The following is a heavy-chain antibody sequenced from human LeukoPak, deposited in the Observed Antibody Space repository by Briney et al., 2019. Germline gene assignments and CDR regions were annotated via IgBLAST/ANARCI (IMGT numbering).Heavy chain of an antibody. CDR1: W. D-gene: IGHD3-10*01. CDR2: INSDGSTT. J-gene: IGHJ4*02. Sequence: WXXWXRXXXXXXXVWVSRINSDGSTTSYAASVKGRFTISRDNAKNTLYLQMNSLRAEDTAVYYCARGGWFIVDYWGQGTLVTVSS. CDR3: ARGGWFIVDY. V-gene: IGHV3-74*01.